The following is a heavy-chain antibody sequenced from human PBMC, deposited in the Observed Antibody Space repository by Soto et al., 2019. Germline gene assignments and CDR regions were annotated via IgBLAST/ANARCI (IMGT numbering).Heavy chain of an antibody. CDR3: ARNLPSYSNNWFFDD. Sequence: GESLKISCKGSGYTFTNYWIAWVRQMPGKGLEWMGIIYPGDSDTRYSPSFQGQVTISADKSISTAYLQWSSLKASDTAMYYCARNLPSYSNNWFFDDWGQGALVTVSS. V-gene: IGHV5-51*01. CDR2: IYPGDSDT. D-gene: IGHD6-13*01. CDR1: GYTFTNYW. J-gene: IGHJ4*02.